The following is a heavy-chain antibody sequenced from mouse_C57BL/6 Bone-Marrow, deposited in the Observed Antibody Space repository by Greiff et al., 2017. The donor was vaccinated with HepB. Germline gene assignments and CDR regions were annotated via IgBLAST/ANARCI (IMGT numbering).Heavy chain of an antibody. V-gene: IGHV1-59*01. CDR2: VDPSDSYT. Sequence: QVQLQQPGAELVRPGTSVKLSCKASGYTFTSYWMRWVKQRPGQGLEWIGVVDPSDSYTNYNQKFKGKATLTVDTSSSTAYMQLSSLTSEDSAVYYCARRKGLRSYYFDYGGQGTTLTVSS. CDR3: ARRKGLRSYYFDY. D-gene: IGHD1-1*01. J-gene: IGHJ2*01. CDR1: GYTFTSYW.